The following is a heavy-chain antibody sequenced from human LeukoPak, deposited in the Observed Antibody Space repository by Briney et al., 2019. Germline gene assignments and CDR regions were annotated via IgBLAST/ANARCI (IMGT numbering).Heavy chain of an antibody. V-gene: IGHV4-59*01. CDR3: AVLGAFDI. Sequence: PSETLSLTCTVSGGSISSYYWSWIRQPPGKGLEWIGHIYHSGSTNYNPSLKSRVTISVDTSKKQFSLRLSSVTAADTAVYYCAVLGAFDIWGQGTMVTVSS. D-gene: IGHD7-27*01. CDR1: GGSISSYY. CDR2: IYHSGST. J-gene: IGHJ3*02.